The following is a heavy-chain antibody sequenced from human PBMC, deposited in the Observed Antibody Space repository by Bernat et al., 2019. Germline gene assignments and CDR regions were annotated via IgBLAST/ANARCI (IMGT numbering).Heavy chain of an antibody. Sequence: QVQLVQSGAEVKKPGSSVKVSCKASGGTFSSYTISWVRQAPGQGLEWMGRSIPILGIANYAQKLQGRVTITADKSTSTAYMEQSSLGSEDTAVYYCARVAHGGNDVYWGQGTLVTVSS. CDR3: ARVAHGGNDVY. CDR1: GGTFSSYT. D-gene: IGHD4-23*01. V-gene: IGHV1-69*02. CDR2: SIPILGIA. J-gene: IGHJ4*02.